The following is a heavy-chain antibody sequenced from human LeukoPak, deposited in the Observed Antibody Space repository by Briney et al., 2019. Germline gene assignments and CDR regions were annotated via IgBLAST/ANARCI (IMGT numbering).Heavy chain of an antibody. CDR3: AKRGVVIRVILVGFHKEAYYFDS. J-gene: IGHJ4*02. CDR1: GITLSNYG. V-gene: IGHV3-23*01. D-gene: IGHD3-22*01. CDR2: ISGSGGTT. Sequence: GGSLRLSCAVSGITLSNYGMSWVRPAPGKGLEWVAGISGSGGTTNYADSVKGRFTISRDNPKNTLFLHMNSLRAEDTAVYFCAKRGVVIRVILVGFHKEAYYFDSWGQGALVTVSS.